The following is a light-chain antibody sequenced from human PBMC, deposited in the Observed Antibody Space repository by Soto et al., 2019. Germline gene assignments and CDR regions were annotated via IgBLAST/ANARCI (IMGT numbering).Light chain of an antibody. Sequence: IHMTHSPSTLFASVGDRVTITCRASESISSWLAWYQQKPGKAPKLLVYDASSLQNGVPARFGGIGSGTDFTLTISHLQTEDCAIYYCQQRFSIPLTFCGGTKVDIK. V-gene: IGKV1-5*01. J-gene: IGKJ4*01. CDR1: ESISSW. CDR2: DAS. CDR3: QQRFSIPLT.